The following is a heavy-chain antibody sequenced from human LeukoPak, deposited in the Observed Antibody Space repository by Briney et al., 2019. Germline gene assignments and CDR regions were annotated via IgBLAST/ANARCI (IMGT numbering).Heavy chain of an antibody. CDR3: ARVINFYYYMDV. V-gene: IGHV3-48*03. D-gene: IGHD2/OR15-2a*01. CDR1: GFTFSSYE. Sequence: GGSLRLSCAASGFTFSSYEMNWVRQAPGEGLEWVSYISSSGSAIYYADSVKGRFTISRDNAKNSLYLQMNSLRAEDTAIYYCARVINFYYYMDVWGKGTTVTISS. J-gene: IGHJ6*03. CDR2: ISSSGSAI.